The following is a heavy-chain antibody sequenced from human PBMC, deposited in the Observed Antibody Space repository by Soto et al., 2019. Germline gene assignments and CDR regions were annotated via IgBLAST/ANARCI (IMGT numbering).Heavy chain of an antibody. Sequence: GGSLRLSCAASGFPFSGYYMNWIRQAPGRGLEWVSYITGSGSTIYYADSVKGRFTISRDNAKNSLYLQMNSLRAEDTAFYYCARDYSNKGFDYWGQGTLVTVSS. CDR1: GFPFSGYY. CDR3: ARDYSNKGFDY. D-gene: IGHD4-4*01. V-gene: IGHV3-11*01. J-gene: IGHJ4*02. CDR2: ITGSGSTI.